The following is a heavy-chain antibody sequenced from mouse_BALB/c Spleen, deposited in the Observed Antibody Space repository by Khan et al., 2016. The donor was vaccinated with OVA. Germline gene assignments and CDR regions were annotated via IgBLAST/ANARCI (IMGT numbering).Heavy chain of an antibody. D-gene: IGHD4-1*01. Sequence: VQLKESGGDLVKPGGSLKLSCAASGFTFSSYSMSWVRQTPDKRLEWVASISSCGDYTYYPDSVKGRFTISRDNSKNTLYLQMSDLKYEDTAMYYCADHLTGRFDYWGQGTLVTVSA. CDR3: ADHLTGRFDY. CDR2: ISSCGDYT. V-gene: IGHV5-6*01. CDR1: GFTFSSYS. J-gene: IGHJ3*01.